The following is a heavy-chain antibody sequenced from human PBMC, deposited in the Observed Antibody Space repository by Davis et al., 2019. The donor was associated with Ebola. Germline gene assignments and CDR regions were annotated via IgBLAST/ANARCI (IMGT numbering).Heavy chain of an antibody. CDR1: GFSISSYW. CDR3: ARVRHYGMDV. CDR2: IKQDGSEK. J-gene: IGHJ6*02. Sequence: GESLKISCVASGFSISSYWMTLIVQALGKELEWVANIKQDGSEKYYVDSVKGRFTISRDSAKNSLYLQMNSLRAEDTAVYYCARVRHYGMDVSGQGTTVTVSS. V-gene: IGHV3-7*01.